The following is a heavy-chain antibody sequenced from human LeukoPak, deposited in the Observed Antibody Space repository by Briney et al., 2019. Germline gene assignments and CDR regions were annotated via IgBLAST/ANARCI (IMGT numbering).Heavy chain of an antibody. V-gene: IGHV1-46*02. CDR3: AREGSIAAAGIEY. D-gene: IGHD6-13*01. Sequence: GASVKVSCKSSADIFNSRYMHWVRQDPGQGLEWMGITNPTGDSTSYAQQFQGRITMTRDTSTSTDYMELSSLRSGDTAVYYCAREGSIAAAGIEYWGQGTLVTVSS. CDR1: ADIFNSRY. CDR2: TNPTGDST. J-gene: IGHJ4*02.